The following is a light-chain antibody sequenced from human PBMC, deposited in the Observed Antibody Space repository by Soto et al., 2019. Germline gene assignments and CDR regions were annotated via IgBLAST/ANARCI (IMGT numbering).Light chain of an antibody. J-gene: IGKJ4*01. CDR3: QQHNNWPLT. CDR1: QSGSSN. Sequence: EIVMTQSPATLSVSPGKRATLSCRASQSGSSNLAWYQQKPGQAPRLLVYGASTRATGIPARFSGSGSGTQFTLTITSLQSEDFAVYYCQQHNNWPLTFGGGTKVEIK. V-gene: IGKV3-15*01. CDR2: GAS.